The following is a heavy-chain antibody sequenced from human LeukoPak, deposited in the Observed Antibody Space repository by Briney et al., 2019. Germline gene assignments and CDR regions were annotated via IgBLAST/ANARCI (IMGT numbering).Heavy chain of an antibody. CDR3: AKSFDGSGYYDY. D-gene: IGHD3-22*01. CDR1: GFTFDDYA. V-gene: IGHV3-9*01. CDR2: ISRNSGSI. Sequence: GGSLRLSCAASGFTFDDYAMHWVRQAPGKGLEWVSGISRNSGSIGYADSVKGRFTISRDNAKNSLYLQMNSLRAEDTALYYCAKSFDGSGYYDYWGQGTLVTVSS. J-gene: IGHJ4*02.